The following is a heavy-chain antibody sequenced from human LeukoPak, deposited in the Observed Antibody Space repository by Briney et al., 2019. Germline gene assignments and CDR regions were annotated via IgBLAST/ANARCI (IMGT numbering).Heavy chain of an antibody. J-gene: IGHJ4*02. CDR2: IYHSGST. V-gene: IGHV4-38-2*02. Sequence: SETLSLTCTVSGYSISSGYYWGWIRQPPGKGLEWIGSIYHSGSTYYNPSLKSRVTISVDTSKNQFSLKLSSVTAADTAVYYCARGRDSSSPPGSWSQGTLVTVSS. CDR3: ARGRDSSSPPGS. CDR1: GYSISSGYY. D-gene: IGHD6-13*01.